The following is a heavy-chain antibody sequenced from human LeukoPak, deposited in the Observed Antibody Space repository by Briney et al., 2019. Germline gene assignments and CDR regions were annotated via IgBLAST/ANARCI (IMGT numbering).Heavy chain of an antibody. D-gene: IGHD3-22*01. Sequence: SETLSLTCTVSGGSISSGSYYWSWIRQPAGKGLEWMGRIYTSGSTNYNPSLKSRVTISVDTSKNQFSLKLSSVTAADTAVYYCAREVMGYDSSGYFPLCDYWGQGTLVTVSS. J-gene: IGHJ4*02. CDR3: AREVMGYDSSGYFPLCDY. CDR2: IYTSGST. V-gene: IGHV4-61*02. CDR1: GGSISSGSYY.